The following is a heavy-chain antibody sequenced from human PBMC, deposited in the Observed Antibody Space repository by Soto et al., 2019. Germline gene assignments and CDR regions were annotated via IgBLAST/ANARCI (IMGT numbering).Heavy chain of an antibody. J-gene: IGHJ5*02. Sequence: GGSLRLSCTASGFDTRFYSMSWVRQTPGKGLEWVAALSRSGGATYYADSVRGRFTISRDASKDTLFLQMSNLRAEDTALYYCSKGEMSTIRNSFDPWGQGTLVTVSS. D-gene: IGHD1-7*01. CDR2: LSRSGGAT. CDR3: SKGEMSTIRNSFDP. CDR1: GFDTRFYS. V-gene: IGHV3-23*01.